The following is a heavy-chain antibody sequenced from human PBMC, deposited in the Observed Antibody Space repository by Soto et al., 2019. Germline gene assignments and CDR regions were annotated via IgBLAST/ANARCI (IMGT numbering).Heavy chain of an antibody. D-gene: IGHD3-3*01. CDR3: ARSHTIFGVVAAYPYGMEV. J-gene: IGHJ6*02. Sequence: SLRLSCAASGFTFSSYGMNWVRQAPGEGLGWVSYISSSSSTIYYADSVKGRFTISRDNAKNSLYLQMNSLRDEDTAVYYCARSHTIFGVVAAYPYGMEVWGQGPTVNVSS. CDR2: ISSSSSTI. V-gene: IGHV3-48*02. CDR1: GFTFSSYG.